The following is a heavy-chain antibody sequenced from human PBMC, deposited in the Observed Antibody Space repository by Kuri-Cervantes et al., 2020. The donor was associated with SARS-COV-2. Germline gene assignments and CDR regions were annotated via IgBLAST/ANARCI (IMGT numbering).Heavy chain of an antibody. D-gene: IGHD4-17*01. V-gene: IGHV5-51*01. Sequence: GGLLRLYRESSGDSFTSYWIAWVRQMPGRGLEWMGSICPVDSEDIYSPYFEGQVTMSVDKSIRTAYLHWSSLKASDTATYYCTRQNYGDYSDGDYWGQGTLVTVSS. CDR2: ICPVDSED. J-gene: IGHJ4*02. CDR3: TRQNYGDYSDGDY. CDR1: GDSFTSYW.